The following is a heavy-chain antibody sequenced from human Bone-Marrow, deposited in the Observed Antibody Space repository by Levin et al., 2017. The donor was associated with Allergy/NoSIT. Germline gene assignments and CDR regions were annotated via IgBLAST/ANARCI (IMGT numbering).Heavy chain of an antibody. CDR1: GFTFSNHW. D-gene: IGHD3/OR15-3a*01. V-gene: IGHV3-74*01. Sequence: TGGSLRLSCAASGFTFSNHWMHWVRQVPGKGLVWVSRINSDGSSTIYADSVKGRFTISRDNAKDTLFLQMHSLRAEDTAVFYCVRECLDWESDCNAFDIWGQGTLVTVSS. CDR2: INSDGSST. J-gene: IGHJ3*02. CDR3: VRECLDWESDCNAFDI.